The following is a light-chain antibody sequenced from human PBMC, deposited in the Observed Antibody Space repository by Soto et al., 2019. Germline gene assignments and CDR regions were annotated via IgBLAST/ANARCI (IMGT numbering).Light chain of an antibody. J-gene: IGKJ1*01. CDR3: QQYYSTPRT. Sequence: DIVMTQTPLSLPVTPGEPASISCGSSQSLLDSDDGNTYLDWYLQKPGQSPQLLIYTVSYRASGVPDRFSGSGSGTDFTLKISRVEAEDVGVYYCQQYYSTPRTFGQGTKVEIK. V-gene: IGKV2-40*01. CDR1: QSLLDSDDGNTY. CDR2: TVS.